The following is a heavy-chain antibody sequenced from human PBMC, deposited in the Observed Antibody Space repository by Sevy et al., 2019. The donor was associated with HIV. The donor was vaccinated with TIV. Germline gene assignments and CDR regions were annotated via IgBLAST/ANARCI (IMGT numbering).Heavy chain of an antibody. CDR1: GFTFSSYD. D-gene: IGHD3-10*01. CDR2: IGTAGDK. Sequence: GGSLRLSCAASGFTFSSYDMHWVRQATGKGLEWVSAIGTAGDKYYPGSVKGRFTISRENAKNSLYLQMNSLRAGDTAVYYCARGAMVRGVIYAFDIWGQGTMVTVSS. J-gene: IGHJ3*02. V-gene: IGHV3-13*01. CDR3: ARGAMVRGVIYAFDI.